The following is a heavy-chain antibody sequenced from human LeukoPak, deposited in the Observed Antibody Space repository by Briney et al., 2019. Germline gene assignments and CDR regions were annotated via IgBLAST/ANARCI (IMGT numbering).Heavy chain of an antibody. CDR1: GDSINSNNYY. D-gene: IGHD6-13*01. CDR2: IYSSGRT. V-gene: IGHV4-61*02. CDR3: ARFGSWYVY. J-gene: IGHJ4*02. Sequence: SETLSLTCTVSGDSINSNNYYWSWIRQPAGKGLEWIGRIYSSGRTNYNPSLKSRVTISVDTSKNQFSLKLSSVTAADTAVYYCARFGSWYVYWGQGTLVTVSS.